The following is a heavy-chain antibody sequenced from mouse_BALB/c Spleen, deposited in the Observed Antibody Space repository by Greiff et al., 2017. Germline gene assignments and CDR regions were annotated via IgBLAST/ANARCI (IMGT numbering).Heavy chain of an antibody. CDR1: GYTFTSYW. V-gene: IGHV1S81*02. CDR2: INPSNGRT. Sequence: QVQLKQPGAELVKPGASVKLSCKASGYTFTSYWMHWVKQRPGQGLEWIGEINPSNGRTNYNEKFKSKATLTVDKSSSTAYMQLSSLTSEDSAVYYCARGYGSSYFDYWGQGTTLTVAS. J-gene: IGHJ2*01. CDR3: ARGYGSSYFDY. D-gene: IGHD1-1*01.